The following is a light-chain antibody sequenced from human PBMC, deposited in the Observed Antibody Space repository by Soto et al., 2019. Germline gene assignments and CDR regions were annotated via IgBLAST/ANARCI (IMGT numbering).Light chain of an antibody. CDR3: QQYSNWPRT. CDR1: QSVSSK. Sequence: EIVMAQSPATLSVSPGERATLSCRASQSVSSKLAWYQQKPGQAPRLLIYAASTRATGIPARFSGSGSGTEFTHSISSLQSEDFAVYYCQQYSNWPRTFGPGTKVDIK. V-gene: IGKV3-15*01. J-gene: IGKJ3*01. CDR2: AAS.